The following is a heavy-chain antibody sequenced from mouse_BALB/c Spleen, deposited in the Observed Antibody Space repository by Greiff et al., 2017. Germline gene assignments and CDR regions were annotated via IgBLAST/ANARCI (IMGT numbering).Heavy chain of an antibody. D-gene: IGHD2-2*01. V-gene: IGHV5-17*02. CDR2: ISSGSSTI. CDR1: GFTFSSFG. J-gene: IGHJ4*01. CDR3: ARFGYDEDYYAMDY. Sequence: EVQLQESGGGLVKPGGSLKLSCAASGFTFSSFGMHWVRQAPEKGLEWVAYISSGSSTIYYADTVKGRFTISRDNPKNTLFLQMTSLRSEDTAMYYCARFGYDEDYYAMDYWGQGTSVTVSS.